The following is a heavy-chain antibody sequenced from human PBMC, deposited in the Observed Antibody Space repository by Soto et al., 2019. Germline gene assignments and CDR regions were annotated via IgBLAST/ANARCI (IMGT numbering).Heavy chain of an antibody. CDR3: ARDLYCSSTSCRDYYYYYMDV. CDR1: GYTFTSYA. D-gene: IGHD2-2*01. Sequence: QVQLVQSGAEVKKPGASVKVSCKASGYTFTSYAMHWVRQARGQRLEWMGWINAGNGNTKYSQKFQGRVTITRDTSASTAYMELSSLRSEDTAVYYCARDLYCSSTSCRDYYYYYMDVWGKGTTVTVSS. V-gene: IGHV1-3*01. CDR2: INAGNGNT. J-gene: IGHJ6*03.